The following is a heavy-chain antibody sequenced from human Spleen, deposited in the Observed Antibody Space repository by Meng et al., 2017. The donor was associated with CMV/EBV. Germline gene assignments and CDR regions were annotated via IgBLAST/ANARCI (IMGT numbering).Heavy chain of an antibody. CDR3: VRGGIAARPASGSVVVVVTTKGGAFDI. Sequence: GGSLRLSCKGSGYSFTSYWIGWVRQMPGKGLEWMGILYPGDSDTRYSPSFQGQVTISADKSISTAYLQWSSLKASDTAMYYCVRGGIAARPASGSVVVVVTTKGGAFDIWGQGTMVTVSS. CDR1: GYSFTSYW. J-gene: IGHJ3*02. V-gene: IGHV5-51*01. CDR2: LYPGDSDT. D-gene: IGHD2-15*01.